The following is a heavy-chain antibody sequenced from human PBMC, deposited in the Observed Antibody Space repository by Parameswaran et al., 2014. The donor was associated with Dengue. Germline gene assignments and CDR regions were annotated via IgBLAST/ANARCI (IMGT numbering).Heavy chain of an antibody. CDR2: INHRGST. CDR3: ARRLSAYYDFWSGYYFDS. V-gene: IGHV4-34*01. D-gene: IGHD3-3*01. Sequence: VRQAPGKGLEWIAEINHRGSTNYNPSLKSRVTISVDTSKNQFSLKLTSVTAADTAVYYCARRLSAYYDFWSGYYFDSWGQGTLVTVSS. J-gene: IGHJ4*02.